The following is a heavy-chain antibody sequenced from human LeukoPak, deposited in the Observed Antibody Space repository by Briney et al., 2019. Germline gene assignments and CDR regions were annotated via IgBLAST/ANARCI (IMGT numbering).Heavy chain of an antibody. J-gene: IGHJ3*02. D-gene: IGHD3-9*01. CDR2: INSDGSST. CDR1: GFTFSSYR. V-gene: IGHV3-74*01. Sequence: GGSLRLSCAASGFTFSSYRMHWVRQAPGKGLVWVSRINSDGSSTSYADSVKGRFTISRDNAKNSLYLQMNSLRAEDTAVYYCARDWYDNSDAFDIWGQGTMVTVSS. CDR3: ARDWYDNSDAFDI.